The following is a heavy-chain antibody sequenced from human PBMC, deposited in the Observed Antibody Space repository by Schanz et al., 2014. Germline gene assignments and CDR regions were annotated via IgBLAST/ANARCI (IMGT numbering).Heavy chain of an antibody. V-gene: IGHV4-4*07. D-gene: IGHD3-10*01. CDR2: VYATGRT. Sequence: QVPLQESGPGLVKPSETLSLTCAVSGASVSSFYWSWIRQPAGKGLEWIGHVYATGRTKYNPSLKSRVTMSVDTSQKQFSLKLTSVTAADTAVYYCARTLVNGSRKWFVPWGPGTQVTVSS. CDR1: GASVSSFY. CDR3: ARTLVNGSRKWFVP. J-gene: IGHJ5*02.